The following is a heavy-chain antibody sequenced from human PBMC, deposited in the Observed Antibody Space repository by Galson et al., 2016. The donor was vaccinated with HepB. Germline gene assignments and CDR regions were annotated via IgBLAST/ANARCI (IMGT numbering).Heavy chain of an antibody. V-gene: IGHV3-23*01. CDR3: ATNGPQLYFHWLNSFDY. J-gene: IGHJ4*02. Sequence: SLRLSCAASGFTSSTYAMSWVRQAPGKGLEWVSATSATGSSTYYADSVKGRFTISKDNSKNTLYLQMNGLRTEDTAIYYCATNGPQLYFHWLNSFDYWGQGTLVTVSS. CDR1: GFTSSTYA. D-gene: IGHD3-9*01. CDR2: TSATGSST.